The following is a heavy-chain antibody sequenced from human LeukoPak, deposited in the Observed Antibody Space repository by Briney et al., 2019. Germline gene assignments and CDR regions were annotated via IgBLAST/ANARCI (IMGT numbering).Heavy chain of an antibody. V-gene: IGHV3-9*03. CDR1: GFTFRDYA. J-gene: IGHJ3*02. Sequence: GRSLRLSCAASGFTFRDYAMYWVRQAPGKGLEWVSGISWDSSSVAYADSVKGRFTISRDNAKNSLYLQMNSLRAEDMALYYCAKDVGGPLADAFDIWGQGTMVPVSS. CDR3: AKDVGGPLADAFDI. D-gene: IGHD2-15*01. CDR2: ISWDSSSV.